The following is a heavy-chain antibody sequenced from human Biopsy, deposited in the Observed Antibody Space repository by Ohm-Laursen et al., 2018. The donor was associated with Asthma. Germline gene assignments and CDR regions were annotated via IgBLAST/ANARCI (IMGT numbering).Heavy chain of an antibody. CDR1: GVSIRSYY. Sequence: PPETLSLTWTVSGVSIRSYYWTWIRQPPGKGLEWIGNIHYSGSTYSNPSLKSRVTISVDTSKKQISLRLSSVIAADTAVYYCAGFCSGGNCPDHWGQGTLVTVSS. CDR2: IHYSGST. D-gene: IGHD2-15*01. V-gene: IGHV4-59*01. CDR3: AGFCSGGNCPDH. J-gene: IGHJ4*02.